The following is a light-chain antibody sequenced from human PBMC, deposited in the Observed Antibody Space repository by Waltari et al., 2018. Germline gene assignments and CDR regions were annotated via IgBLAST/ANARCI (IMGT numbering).Light chain of an antibody. CDR1: SRPGGGYNY. J-gene: IGLJ1*01. CDR2: DVS. V-gene: IGLV2-14*03. Sequence: QSALTQPASVSGSPGQSITIPCPGPSRPGGGYNYVSWYQQHPGMAPKLMIFDVSNRPSGVSNRFSGSKSGNTASLTISGLQAEDEADYYCSSYTSSSTSYVFGTGTKVTVL. CDR3: SSYTSSSTSYV.